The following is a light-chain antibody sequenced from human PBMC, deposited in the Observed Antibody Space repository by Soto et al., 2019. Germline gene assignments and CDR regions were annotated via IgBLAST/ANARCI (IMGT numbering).Light chain of an antibody. Sequence: EIXLTQXPXTLAXSLGDGATLSCRASQTVNRNYLAWYHQKPGQPPRLLIYGVSNRATGVPDRFSXGXSGXXXTLTIVRLEPDDFGTYYCQQYIDSPRTFGQGTRVEVK. V-gene: IGKV3-20*01. J-gene: IGKJ1*01. CDR2: GVS. CDR1: QTVNRNY. CDR3: QQYIDSPRT.